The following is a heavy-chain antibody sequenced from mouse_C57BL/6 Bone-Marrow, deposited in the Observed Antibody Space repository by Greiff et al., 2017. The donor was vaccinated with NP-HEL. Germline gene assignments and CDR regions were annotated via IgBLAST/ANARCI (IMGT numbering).Heavy chain of an antibody. D-gene: IGHD3-2*02. CDR2: ISYDGSN. CDR3: ARPLDSSGYPWFAY. Sequence: EVQLQQSGPGLVKPSQSLSLTCSVTGYSITSGYYWNWIRQFPGNNLEWMGYISYDGSNNYNPSLKNRISITRDTSKNQFFLKLNSVTTEDTATYDCARPLDSSGYPWFAYWGQGTLVTVSA. V-gene: IGHV3-6*01. J-gene: IGHJ3*01. CDR1: GYSITSGYY.